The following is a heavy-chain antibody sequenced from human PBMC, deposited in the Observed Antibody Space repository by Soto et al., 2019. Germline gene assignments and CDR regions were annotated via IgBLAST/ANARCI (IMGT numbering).Heavy chain of an antibody. CDR2: IHHSGST. V-gene: IGHV4-4*02. CDR1: GGPISSSDW. D-gene: IGHD2-15*01. J-gene: IGHJ6*02. CDR3: ARVGYCSGGRCYPAYYGMDV. Sequence: QVQLRESGPGLVQPSGTLSLTCAVSGGPISSSDWWSWVRQPPGKGLEWIGQIHHSGSTSNNPSLRSRVTISVDKSKNQFSLKLSSATAADTAVYYCARVGYCSGGRCYPAYYGMDVWGQGTTVTVSS.